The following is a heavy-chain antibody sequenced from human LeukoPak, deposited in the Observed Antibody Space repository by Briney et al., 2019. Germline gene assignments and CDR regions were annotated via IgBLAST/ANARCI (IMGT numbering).Heavy chain of an antibody. CDR1: GGSFGGYF. D-gene: IGHD2-21*01. CDR3: ARRGGYFGGGLNL. V-gene: IGHV4-34*01. Sequence: SETLSLTCAVYGGSFGGYFWGWIRQPPGKGLEWIGEINYSGTTNCNPSLKSRVTMSIDTSQNQFSLRLSSVTAADTAVYYCARRGGYFGGGLNLWGQGSLVTVSS. J-gene: IGHJ4*02. CDR2: INYSGTT.